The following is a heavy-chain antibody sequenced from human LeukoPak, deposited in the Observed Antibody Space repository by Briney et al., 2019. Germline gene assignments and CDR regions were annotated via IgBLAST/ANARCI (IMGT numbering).Heavy chain of an antibody. V-gene: IGHV1-2*02. CDR2: INPNGGGT. CDR1: GYTFTAYY. J-gene: IGHJ1*01. CDR3: ARSISSSWSPALY. Sequence: ASVKVSRKASGYTFTAYYIHWVRQAPGQGLEWMGWINPNGGGTNYAQRFQGRVAMTGDTSINTAYMDLSRLTSDDSAVYYCARSISSSWSPALYWGQGTLVTVSS. D-gene: IGHD6-13*01.